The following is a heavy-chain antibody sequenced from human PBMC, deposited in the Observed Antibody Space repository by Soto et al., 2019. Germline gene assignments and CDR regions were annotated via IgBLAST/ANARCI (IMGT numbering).Heavy chain of an antibody. D-gene: IGHD3-3*01. Sequence: PSESLSLTCTVSGGSISSYYWSWLRQPAGKGREWIGRICTSGSTNYNPSLKSRVTMSVDTSKNQFSLKLSSVTAADTAVYYCARDTYYDFWSGYLPHYYYYGMDVWGQGTKVT. CDR2: ICTSGST. J-gene: IGHJ6*02. CDR3: ARDTYYDFWSGYLPHYYYYGMDV. V-gene: IGHV4-4*07. CDR1: GGSISSYY.